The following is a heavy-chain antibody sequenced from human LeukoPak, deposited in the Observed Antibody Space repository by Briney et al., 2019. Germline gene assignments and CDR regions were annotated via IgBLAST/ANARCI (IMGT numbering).Heavy chain of an antibody. Sequence: PGGSLRLSCAASGFSFSSYNMNWVRQAPGKGLEWISYISSTRPTIYYADSVKGRFTISRDDAKSSLYLQMNSLRVEDTAVYYCARQGSASAPTLPF. CDR3: ARQGSASAPTLPF. CDR1: GFSFSSYN. CDR2: ISSTRPTI. D-gene: IGHD3-10*01. J-gene: IGHJ3*01. V-gene: IGHV3-48*01.